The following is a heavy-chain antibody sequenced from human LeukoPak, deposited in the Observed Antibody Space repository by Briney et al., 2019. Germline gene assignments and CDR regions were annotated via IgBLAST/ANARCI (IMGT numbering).Heavy chain of an antibody. V-gene: IGHV4-61*02. J-gene: IGHJ6*03. CDR3: ARGTAYSIDV. CDR2: IHTSGIT. Sequence: SETLSLTCTVSGGSISSGSYYWSWIRQPAGKGLEWIGRIHTSGITNYNPSLKSRVTISVDTSKNQISLKLSSVTAADTAVYYCARGTAYSIDVWGKGTTVTVSS. CDR1: GGSISSGSYY. D-gene: IGHD2-21*02.